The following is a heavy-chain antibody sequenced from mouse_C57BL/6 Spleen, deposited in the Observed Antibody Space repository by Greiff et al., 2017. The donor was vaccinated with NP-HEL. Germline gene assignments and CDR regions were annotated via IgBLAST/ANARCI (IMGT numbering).Heavy chain of an antibody. CDR3: ARMGTYDYDVRYAMDY. D-gene: IGHD2-4*01. CDR1: GYTFTSYW. Sequence: QVQLKQPGAELVKPGASVKLSCKASGYTFTSYWMQWVKQRPGQGLEWIGEIDPSDSYTNYNQKFKGKATLTVDTSSSTAYMQLSSLTSEDSAVYYCARMGTYDYDVRYAMDYWGQGTSVTVSS. V-gene: IGHV1-50*01. CDR2: IDPSDSYT. J-gene: IGHJ4*01.